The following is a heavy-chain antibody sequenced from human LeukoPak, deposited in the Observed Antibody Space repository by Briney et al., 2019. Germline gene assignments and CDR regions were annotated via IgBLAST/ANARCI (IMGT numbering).Heavy chain of an antibody. J-gene: IGHJ4*02. CDR2: IYYSGST. Sequence: KASETLSLTCAVSGVSISGSYYYWGWIRQPPGKGLEWIGNIYYSGSTYYNASLQSRVTISIDTSKNQFSLMLSSVTAADTAVYYCVRLRVRGYGYGPWEGPTWLDYWGQGTLVTVSS. V-gene: IGHV4-39*07. D-gene: IGHD5-18*01. CDR1: GVSISGSYYY. CDR3: VRLRVRGYGYGPWEGPTWLDY.